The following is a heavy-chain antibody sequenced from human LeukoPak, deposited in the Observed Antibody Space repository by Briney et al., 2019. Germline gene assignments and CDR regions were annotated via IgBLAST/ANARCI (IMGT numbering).Heavy chain of an antibody. CDR2: INHSGST. V-gene: IGHV4-34*01. Sequence: SETLSLTCAVCGGSFSGYYWSWIRQPPGKGLEWIGEINHSGSTNYNPSLKSRVTISVDTSKNQFSLKLSSVTAADTAVYYCAQNVYDSSGYDYYYMDVWGKGTTVTVSS. CDR3: AQNVYDSSGYDYYYMDV. J-gene: IGHJ6*03. CDR1: GGSFSGYY. D-gene: IGHD3-22*01.